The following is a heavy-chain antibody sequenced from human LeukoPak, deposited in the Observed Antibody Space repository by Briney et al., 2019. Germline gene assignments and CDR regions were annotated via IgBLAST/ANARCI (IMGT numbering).Heavy chain of an antibody. D-gene: IGHD6-19*01. CDR1: GFTFSRYS. Sequence: GGSLRLSCAASGFTFSRYSMNWVRQAPGKGLEWVSSISSSSSYIYYADSVKGRFTISRDNAKNSLYLQMNSLRAEDTAVYYCATTSIAVAVNWFDPWGQGTLVTVSS. CDR2: ISSSSSYI. CDR3: ATTSIAVAVNWFDP. J-gene: IGHJ5*02. V-gene: IGHV3-21*01.